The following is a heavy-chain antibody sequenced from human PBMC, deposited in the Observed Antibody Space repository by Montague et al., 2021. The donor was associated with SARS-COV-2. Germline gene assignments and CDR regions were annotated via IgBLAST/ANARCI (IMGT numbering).Heavy chain of an antibody. V-gene: IGHV4-34*01. D-gene: IGHD6-6*01. J-gene: IGHJ6*02. CDR2: INHSGST. CDR1: GGSFSGYY. CDR3: ARSAWEQLVRARYYYYYGMDD. Sequence: SETLSLTCAVYGGSFSGYYWSWIRQPPGKGLEWIGEINHSGSTNYNPSLRSRVTISVDTSKNQFSLKLSSVTAADTAVYYCARSAWEQLVRARYYYYYGMDDWGQGTTVTVSS.